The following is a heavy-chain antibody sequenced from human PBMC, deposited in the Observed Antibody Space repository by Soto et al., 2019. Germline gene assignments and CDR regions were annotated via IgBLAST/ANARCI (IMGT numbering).Heavy chain of an antibody. CDR1: GFSFSKSA. CDR3: ATLVVVAATYNWFDP. V-gene: IGHV3-23*01. Sequence: GGSLRLSCAASGFSFSKSAMTWGREAPGKGLEWLSAISVSGDSTYYADSVKGRFTISRDNSKNTPYLQVNSLRVEDTAVYYCATLVVVAATYNWFDPWGQGTLVTVSS. J-gene: IGHJ5*02. D-gene: IGHD2-15*01. CDR2: ISVSGDST.